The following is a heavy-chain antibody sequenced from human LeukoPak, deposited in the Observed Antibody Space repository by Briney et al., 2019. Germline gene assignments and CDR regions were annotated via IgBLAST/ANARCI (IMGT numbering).Heavy chain of an antibody. CDR3: AKDLGSGWSRNWFDP. D-gene: IGHD6-19*01. Sequence: PGGSLRLSCAASGFTFRNDAMSWVRQALGEGLEWVSAISGSGGTTYYADSVKGRFTISRDNSKSTLYLQMNSLRAEDTAIYYCAKDLGSGWSRNWFDPWGQGTLVTVSS. J-gene: IGHJ5*02. CDR1: GFTFRNDA. V-gene: IGHV3-23*01. CDR2: ISGSGGTT.